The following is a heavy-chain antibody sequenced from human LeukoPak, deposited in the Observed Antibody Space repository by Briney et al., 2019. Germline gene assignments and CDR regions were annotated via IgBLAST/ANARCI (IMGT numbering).Heavy chain of an antibody. J-gene: IGHJ4*02. CDR1: GGSFSGYY. CDR3: ARDGVAGGFDF. Sequence: SSETLSLTCAVYGGSFSGYYWSWIRQPPGKGLEWIGEINHSGSTNYNPSLKSRVTISVDTSKNQFSLKLSSVTAADTAVYYCARDGVAGGFDFWGQGTLVTVSS. D-gene: IGHD6-19*01. CDR2: INHSGST. V-gene: IGHV4-34*09.